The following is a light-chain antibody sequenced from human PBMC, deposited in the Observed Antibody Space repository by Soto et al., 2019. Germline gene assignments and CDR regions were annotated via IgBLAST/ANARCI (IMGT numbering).Light chain of an antibody. CDR1: QSVSSY. J-gene: IGKJ5*01. V-gene: IGKV3-11*01. CDR3: QQRSSWIT. Sequence: IVLTQSPATLSLWPGETAILSCRASQSVSSYLSWYQQKPGQAPRLLIYDASSRAPGVPARFSGSGSGTDFTLTISSLEPEDFGLYYCQQRSSWITFGQGTRLEIE. CDR2: DAS.